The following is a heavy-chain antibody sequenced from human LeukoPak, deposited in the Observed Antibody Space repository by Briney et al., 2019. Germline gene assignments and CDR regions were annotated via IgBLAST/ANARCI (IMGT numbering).Heavy chain of an antibody. J-gene: IGHJ4*02. CDR3: ARHTVDYPNYYFDY. V-gene: IGHV4-39*01. Sequence: PSETLSLTCTVSGGSISSSSYYWGWIRQPPGKGLEWIGSIYYSGSTYYNPSLKSRVTISVDTSKNQFSLKLSSVTAADTAVYYCARHTVDYPNYYFDYWGQGTLVTVSS. CDR2: IYYSGST. D-gene: IGHD4-11*01. CDR1: GGSISSSSYY.